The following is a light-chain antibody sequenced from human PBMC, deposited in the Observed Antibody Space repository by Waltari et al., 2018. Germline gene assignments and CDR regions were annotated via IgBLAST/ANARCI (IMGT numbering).Light chain of an antibody. V-gene: IGKV3-20*01. J-gene: IGKJ4*01. Sequence: ILLTQFPGTLSLSPGETATFSCRASQSVFSSYIGWYQQKPGQAPRRLIYGASNRATDIPDRFSGSGSGTDFTLTISRLEPEDFAVYYCQVYGNSPLTFGGGTKVEI. CDR3: QVYGNSPLT. CDR1: QSVFSSY. CDR2: GAS.